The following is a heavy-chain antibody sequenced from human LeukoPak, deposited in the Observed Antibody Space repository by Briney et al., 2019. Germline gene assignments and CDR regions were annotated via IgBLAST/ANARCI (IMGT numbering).Heavy chain of an antibody. J-gene: IGHJ4*01. D-gene: IGHD5-24*01. CDR2: ISGSGGET. CDR1: RFTFSNYA. V-gene: IGHV3-23*01. Sequence: PGGSLRLSCAAFRFTFSNYAMNWVRQAPGKGLEWVSQISGSGGETYYGDSVQGRFTISRDNSANMLYLQMNSLRAEDTAVYYCVKRSRDGYNSPLDIWGQGTLVTVSS. CDR3: VKRSRDGYNSPLDI.